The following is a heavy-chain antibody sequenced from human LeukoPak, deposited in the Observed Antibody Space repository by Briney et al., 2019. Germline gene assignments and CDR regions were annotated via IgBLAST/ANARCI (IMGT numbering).Heavy chain of an antibody. V-gene: IGHV3-13*01. CDR2: IGTAADT. CDR3: ARGPIVGITETKGYFDY. D-gene: IGHD1-7*01. CDR1: GFTFSSYD. Sequence: PGRSLRPACAAAGFTFSSYDMHWVRHATGRGLEWVSSIGTAADTYYPGSVKGRFTISRENTKSSLYLQMNSLRAGDTAVYYCARGPIVGITETKGYFDYWGQGILVTVSS. J-gene: IGHJ4*02.